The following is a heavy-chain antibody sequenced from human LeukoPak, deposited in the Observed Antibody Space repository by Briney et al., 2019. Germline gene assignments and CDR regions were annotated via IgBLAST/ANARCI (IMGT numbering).Heavy chain of an antibody. V-gene: IGHV3-30*02. CDR1: GFTFSSYG. D-gene: IGHD4-17*01. CDR2: IRYDGSNK. Sequence: GGSLRLSCAASGFTFSSYGMHWVRQAPGKGLEWVAFIRYDGSNKYYADSVKGRFTISRDNSKNTLYLQMNSLRAEDTAVYYCAKDRMDYGDYGIYMDVWGKGTTVTISS. CDR3: AKDRMDYGDYGIYMDV. J-gene: IGHJ6*03.